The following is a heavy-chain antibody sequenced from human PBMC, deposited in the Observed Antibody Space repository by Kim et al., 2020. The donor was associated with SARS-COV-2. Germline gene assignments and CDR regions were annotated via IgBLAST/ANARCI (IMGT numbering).Heavy chain of an antibody. Sequence: SETLSLTCTVSGGSISSSSYYWGWIRQPPGKGLEWIGSIYYSGSTYYNPSLKSRVTISVDTSKNQFSLKLSSVTAADTAVYYCARIRQRGYDYWGQGTLVTVSS. V-gene: IGHV4-39*01. CDR2: IYYSGST. D-gene: IGHD5-12*01. CDR3: ARIRQRGYDY. J-gene: IGHJ4*02. CDR1: GGSISSSSYY.